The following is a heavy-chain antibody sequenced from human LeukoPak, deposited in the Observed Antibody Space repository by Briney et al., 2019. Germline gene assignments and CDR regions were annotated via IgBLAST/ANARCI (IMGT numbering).Heavy chain of an antibody. V-gene: IGHV3-23*01. J-gene: IGHJ4*02. CDR2: ITGSGGST. D-gene: IGHD3-16*01. CDR1: GFTFSTSG. Sequence: GGTLRLSCAASGFTFSTSGMSWVRQAPGKGLEWVSTITGSGGSTYYADSVKGQFTISRDNTKNTLYLQMNSLRAEDTAVYYCAKAGIYDDVWGSYLVDWGQGTLVTVSS. CDR3: AKAGIYDDVWGSYLVD.